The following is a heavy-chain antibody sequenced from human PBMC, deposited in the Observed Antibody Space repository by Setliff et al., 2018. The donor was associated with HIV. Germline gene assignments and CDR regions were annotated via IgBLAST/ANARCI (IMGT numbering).Heavy chain of an antibody. V-gene: IGHV4-31*03. D-gene: IGHD3-22*01. CDR2: IYYSGST. CDR3: ARDSDYYDSSTYRLDY. J-gene: IGHJ4*02. Sequence: SETLSLTCTVSGGSISAGGYYWSWIRQHPGKGLEWIGYIYYSGSTYYNPSLQSRVTISVDTSNKQFSLNLSSVTAADTAVYYCARDSDYYDSSTYRLDYWGQGTLVTVSS. CDR1: GGSISAGGYY.